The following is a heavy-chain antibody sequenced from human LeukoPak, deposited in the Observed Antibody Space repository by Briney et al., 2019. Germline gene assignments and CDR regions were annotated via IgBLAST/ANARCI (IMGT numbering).Heavy chain of an antibody. CDR3: AKQNYYDSSGYADY. D-gene: IGHD3-22*01. J-gene: IGHJ4*02. Sequence: PGGSLRLSCAASGFTFNTYWMSWVRQAPGKGLEWVANIKLDGSEKNYVDSVKGRFTISRDNSKNTLYLQMNSLRAEDTAVYYCAKQNYYDSSGYADYWGQGTLVTVSS. CDR2: IKLDGSEK. CDR1: GFTFNTYW. V-gene: IGHV3-7*03.